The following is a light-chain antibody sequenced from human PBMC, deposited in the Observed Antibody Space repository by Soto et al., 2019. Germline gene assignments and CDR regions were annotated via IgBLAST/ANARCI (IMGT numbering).Light chain of an antibody. J-gene: IGLJ2*01. V-gene: IGLV2-14*01. CDR1: SNDVGGYTF. Sequence: QSALTQPASASGSPGQSITISCTGTSNDVGGYTFVSWYQQHPGKAHKLIICDVSNRPSGVSNRFSGSKSGNSASLTIAGLQAEDEADYYCSSYSSSITLVVFGGGTKLTVL. CDR3: SSYSSSITLVV. CDR2: DVS.